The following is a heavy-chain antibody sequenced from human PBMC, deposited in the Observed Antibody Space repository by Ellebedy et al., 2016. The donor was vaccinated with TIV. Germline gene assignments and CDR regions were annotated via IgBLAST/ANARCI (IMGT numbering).Heavy chain of an antibody. V-gene: IGHV3-48*01. D-gene: IGHD1-1*01. CDR3: ARDENDRVRSYYDY. CDR2: ISSSSSTI. J-gene: IGHJ4*02. Sequence: PGGSLRLSCAASGFTFSTYSMNWVRQAPGKGLEWVSYISSSSSTIHYADSVKGRFTISRDNAKNSLYLQMNSLRAEDTAVYYRARDENDRVRSYYDYWGQGSQATVSS. CDR1: GFTFSTYS.